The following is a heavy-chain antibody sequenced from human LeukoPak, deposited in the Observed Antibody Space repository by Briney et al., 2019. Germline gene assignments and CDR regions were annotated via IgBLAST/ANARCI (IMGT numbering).Heavy chain of an antibody. J-gene: IGHJ4*02. CDR3: ARDQAYDYVWGSNRYAY. V-gene: IGHV3-23*01. CDR1: GFTFNSHA. Sequence: GGSLRLSCAASGFTFNSHAMSWVLQAPGKGLEWVSAISGGGGSTYHADFVKGRFTISRDNSKNTLSLQMNSLRVEDTALYYCARDQAYDYVWGSNRYAYWGQGTLVTVSS. CDR2: ISGGGGST. D-gene: IGHD3-16*02.